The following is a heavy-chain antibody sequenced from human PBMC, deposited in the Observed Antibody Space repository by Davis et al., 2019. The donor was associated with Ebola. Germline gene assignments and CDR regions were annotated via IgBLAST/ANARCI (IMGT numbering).Heavy chain of an antibody. J-gene: IGHJ4*02. CDR3: ARAQAYRGYDAGFFDY. CDR2: ISIGSTYL. V-gene: IGHV3-21*01. CDR1: GFTVSSNY. D-gene: IGHD5-12*01. Sequence: GESLKISCAASGFTVSSNYMSWVRQAPGKGLEWVSSISIGSTYLYYADSMKGRFTISRDNSKNSLYLQMTSLRAEDTAVYYCARAQAYRGYDAGFFDYWGQGTLVTVSS.